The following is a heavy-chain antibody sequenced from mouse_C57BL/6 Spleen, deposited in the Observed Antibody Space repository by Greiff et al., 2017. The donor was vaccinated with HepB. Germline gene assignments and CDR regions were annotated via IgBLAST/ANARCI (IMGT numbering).Heavy chain of an antibody. J-gene: IGHJ3*01. D-gene: IGHD6-2*01. CDR1: GFNIKDDY. CDR3: TTESLLFAY. Sequence: VQLQQSGAELVRPGASVKLSCTASGFNIKDDYMHWVKQRPEQGLEWIGWIDPENGDTEYASKFQGKATITADTSSNTAYLQLSSLTSEDAAVYYCTTESLLFAYWGQGTMVTVSA. V-gene: IGHV14-4*01. CDR2: IDPENGDT.